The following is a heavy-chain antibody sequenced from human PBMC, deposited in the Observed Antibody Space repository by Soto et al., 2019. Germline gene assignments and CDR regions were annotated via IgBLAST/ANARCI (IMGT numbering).Heavy chain of an antibody. CDR3: ARDPSRALDY. J-gene: IGHJ4*02. V-gene: IGHV3-48*02. Sequence: DVQLVDSGGGLVQPGGCLRLSCAASGFTFSSYTMHWVRQAPGKGLEWISYISSSSRNIYYADSVKGRFTISRDNAQNSLYLQMTSLRDEDTAVYYCARDPSRALDYWGQGTLVTVSS. D-gene: IGHD2-2*01. CDR1: GFTFSSYT. CDR2: ISSSSRNI.